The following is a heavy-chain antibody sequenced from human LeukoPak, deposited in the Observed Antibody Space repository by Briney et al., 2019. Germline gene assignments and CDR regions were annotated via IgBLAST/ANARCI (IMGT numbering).Heavy chain of an antibody. CDR1: GGSISSYY. J-gene: IGHJ4*02. V-gene: IGHV4-59*08. CDR3: ARHGSVSSGALV. CDR2: IFYIGST. Sequence: PSETLSLTCTVPGGSISSYYWSWIRQPPRKGREWIGYIFYIGSTNYNPSLKSRVTISVHTSKNQFSLKLSSVTAADTAVYYCARHGSVSSGALVWGQGTLVTVSS. D-gene: IGHD3-22*01.